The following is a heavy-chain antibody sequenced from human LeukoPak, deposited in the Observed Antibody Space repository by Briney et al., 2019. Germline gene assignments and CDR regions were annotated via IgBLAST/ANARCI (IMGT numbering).Heavy chain of an antibody. CDR1: GDSISGYY. V-gene: IGHV4-4*07. CDR2: IYASGST. CDR3: ARDYFIGDWNYFDY. D-gene: IGHD2-21*02. J-gene: IGHJ4*02. Sequence: PSETLSLTCTVSGDSISGYYWGWIRQPAGKGLEWIGRIYASGSTNYNPSLKSRVTMSVDTSKNQFSLNLNSVTAADTAVYYCARDYFIGDWNYFDYWGQGTLVTGTS.